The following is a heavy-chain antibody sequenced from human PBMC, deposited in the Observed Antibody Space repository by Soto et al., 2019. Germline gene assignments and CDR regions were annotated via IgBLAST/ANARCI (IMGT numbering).Heavy chain of an antibody. CDR1: GFTFGDYA. CDR3: ARSRPHTYYDFWSGYYTGLGWFDP. V-gene: IGHV3-49*03. J-gene: IGHJ5*02. CDR2: IRSKAYGGTT. Sequence: PGGSLRLSCTASGFTFGDYAMSWFRQAPGKGLEWVGFIRSKAYGGTTEYYADSVKGRFTISRDNSKNTLYLQMNSLRAEDTAVYYCARSRPHTYYDFWSGYYTGLGWFDPWGQGTLVTVSS. D-gene: IGHD3-3*01.